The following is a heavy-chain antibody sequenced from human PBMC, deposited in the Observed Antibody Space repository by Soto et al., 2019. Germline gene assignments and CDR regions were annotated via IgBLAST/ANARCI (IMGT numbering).Heavy chain of an antibody. CDR1: GFSFSSYW. D-gene: IGHD3-10*01. J-gene: IGHJ6*03. Sequence: EVQLVESGGGLVQTGGSLRLSCAASGFSFSSYWIHWVRQGPGKGLVWVSRINTDASRTNYADSVKGRFTISRDNAKNTVYLQVNSLRDEDTALYLCVRGASGRYYMDVWGKGTTVTVSS. V-gene: IGHV3-74*01. CDR3: VRGASGRYYMDV. CDR2: INTDASRT.